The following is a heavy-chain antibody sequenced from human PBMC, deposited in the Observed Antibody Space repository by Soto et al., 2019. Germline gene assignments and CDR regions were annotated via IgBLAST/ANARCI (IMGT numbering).Heavy chain of an antibody. D-gene: IGHD2-15*01. Sequence: EVQLLESGGGLVQPGGSLRLSCAASGFTFSSYAMSWVRQAPGKGLEWVSAISGSGGSTYYADSVKGRFTISRDNSKNTLYLQMTSLRAEDTAVYYCAKGIVVVVAASLSAWGQGTLVTVSS. J-gene: IGHJ5*02. V-gene: IGHV3-23*01. CDR1: GFTFSSYA. CDR2: ISGSGGST. CDR3: AKGIVVVVAASLSA.